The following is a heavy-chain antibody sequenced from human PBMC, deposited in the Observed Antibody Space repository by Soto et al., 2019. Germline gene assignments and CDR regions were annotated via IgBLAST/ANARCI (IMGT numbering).Heavy chain of an antibody. J-gene: IGHJ4*02. V-gene: IGHV3-48*01. Sequence: GGSLRLSCAASGFIFSNYSMNWVRQAPGKGLEWVSYISGSMEWDSYISGSSSTIYYTDSVKGRFTISRDNAKNSLYLQMNSLRAEDTAVYYCARGVRNNYGHLPDHWGQGT. D-gene: IGHD4-17*01. CDR1: GFIFSNYS. CDR2: ISGSMEWDSYISGSSSTI. CDR3: ARGVRNNYGHLPDH.